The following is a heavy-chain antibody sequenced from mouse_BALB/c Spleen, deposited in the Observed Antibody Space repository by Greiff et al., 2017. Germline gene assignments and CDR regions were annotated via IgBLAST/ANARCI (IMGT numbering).Heavy chain of an antibody. CDR2: IYPGGGYT. Sequence: QVQLQQSGAELVRPGTSVKISCKASGYTFTNYWLGWVKQRPGHGLEWIGDIYPGGGYTNYNEKFKGKATLTADTSSSTAYMQLSSLTSEDSAVYFCARDYGNSHWYFDVWGAGTTVTVSS. CDR1: GYTFTNYW. CDR3: ARDYGNSHWYFDV. J-gene: IGHJ1*01. D-gene: IGHD2-1*01. V-gene: IGHV1-63*02.